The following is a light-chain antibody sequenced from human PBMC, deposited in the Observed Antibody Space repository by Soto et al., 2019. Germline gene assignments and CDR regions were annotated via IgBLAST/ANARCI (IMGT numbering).Light chain of an antibody. CDR2: AAS. CDR3: QQADSFPLT. Sequence: DIQMTQSPSTLSGSVGDRVTITCRASQTISSWLAWYQQKPGKAPKLLIYAASSLESGVPSRFRGSGSGTDFTLTINSLQPEDFATYYCQQADSFPLTFGGGTKVDIK. CDR1: QTISSW. V-gene: IGKV1-5*01. J-gene: IGKJ4*01.